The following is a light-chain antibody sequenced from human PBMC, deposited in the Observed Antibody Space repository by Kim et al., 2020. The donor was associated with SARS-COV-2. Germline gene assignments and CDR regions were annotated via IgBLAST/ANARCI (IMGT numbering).Light chain of an antibody. J-gene: IGLJ2*01. Sequence: GQRFSTSCSGHSSNVGRTAVSWNRHFPGAAPTLLMSSNDQRPSGVPDRFCAAKAGTSATLAISGLQSEDEADYYCAAWDDKLNARAFGGGTQLTVL. V-gene: IGLV1-44*01. CDR2: SND. CDR1: SSNVGRTA. CDR3: AAWDDKLNARA.